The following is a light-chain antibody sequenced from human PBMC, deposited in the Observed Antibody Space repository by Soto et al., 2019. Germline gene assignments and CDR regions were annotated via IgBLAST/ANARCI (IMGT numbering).Light chain of an antibody. V-gene: IGKV1-5*01. Sequence: DIQMTQAPSTLSASIGDRVIITCRASQSISHWLAWYQQKPGKAPKLLISDASILESGVPSRFSGSTSGTEFTLTISSLQPDDFATYYCQQYNSYSVTFGQGTRLEIK. J-gene: IGKJ5*01. CDR1: QSISHW. CDR2: DAS. CDR3: QQYNSYSVT.